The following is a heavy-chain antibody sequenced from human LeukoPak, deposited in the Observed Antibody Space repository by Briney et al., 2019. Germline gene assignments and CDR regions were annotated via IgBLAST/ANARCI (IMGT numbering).Heavy chain of an antibody. D-gene: IGHD2-2*01. CDR3: ARDRDCSSTSCQHEEYSYYGMDV. Sequence: PGGSLRLSCAASGFTFSDYYMSWIRQAPGKGLEWVSYISSSSSYTNYADSVKGRFTISRDNAKNSLYLQMNSLRAEDTAVYYCARDRDCSSTSCQHEEYSYYGMDVWGQGTTVTVSS. V-gene: IGHV3-11*05. CDR2: ISSSSSYT. CDR1: GFTFSDYY. J-gene: IGHJ6*02.